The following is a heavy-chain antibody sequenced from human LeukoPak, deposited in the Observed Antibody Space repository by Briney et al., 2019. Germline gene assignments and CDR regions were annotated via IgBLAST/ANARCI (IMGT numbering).Heavy chain of an antibody. CDR2: IASAGSTK. Sequence: RWGLSLSCAASVLTLRSYWINWVGQARAQGRVWVARIASAGSTKSYAASVKRRFSNTRNNAKNMLYMVMNGLTVEDTAVYYCARGRGHGSDYWGQGTLVTVSS. D-gene: IGHD2-15*01. CDR1: VLTLRSYW. CDR3: ARGRGHGSDY. V-gene: IGHV3-74*01. J-gene: IGHJ4*02.